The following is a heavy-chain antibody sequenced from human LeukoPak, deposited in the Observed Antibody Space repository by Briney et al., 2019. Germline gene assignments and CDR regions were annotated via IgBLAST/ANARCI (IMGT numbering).Heavy chain of an antibody. CDR2: ISAYNGNT. J-gene: IGHJ4*02. D-gene: IGHD2-2*02. V-gene: IGHV1-18*01. CDR1: GYTFTSYG. CDR3: ARAGGYCSSTSCYNFDY. Sequence: ASVKVSCKASGYTFTSYGISWVRQAPGQGLEWMGWISAYNGNTNYAQKLQGRVTMTTDTSTSTASMELRSLRSDDTAVCYCARAGGYCSSTSCYNFDYWGQGTLVTVSS.